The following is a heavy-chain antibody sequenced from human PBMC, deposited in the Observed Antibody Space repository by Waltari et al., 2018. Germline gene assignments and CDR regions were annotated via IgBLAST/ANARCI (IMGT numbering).Heavy chain of an antibody. CDR1: GFTFDSFW. Sequence: EVQLVESGGGLVQPGGSLRLSCSASGFTFDSFWMNWVRLAPGKGLELVANIRRDGRENYYVDSVKGRFTVSRDNAKKSLYLQMDSLIAEDTAVYYCAGGLGYLIDYWGQGTLVTVSS. J-gene: IGHJ4*02. V-gene: IGHV3-7*01. CDR3: AGGLGYLIDY. D-gene: IGHD3-9*01. CDR2: IRRDGREN.